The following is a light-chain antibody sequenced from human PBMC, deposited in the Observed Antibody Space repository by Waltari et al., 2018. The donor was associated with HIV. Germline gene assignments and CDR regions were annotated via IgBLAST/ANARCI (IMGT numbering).Light chain of an antibody. Sequence: QSVLTQPASVSVSPGLSITISCAGTTSDIGIFDSVSWFQQHPGRAPPLMLFVVYSRPSVVSSRFSCSKSGNTASLTISGLQAEDEANYYCCSYTAIHTLIFGGGTKLTVL. J-gene: IGLJ2*01. CDR3: CSYTAIHTLI. V-gene: IGLV2-14*01. CDR1: TSDIGIFDS. CDR2: VVY.